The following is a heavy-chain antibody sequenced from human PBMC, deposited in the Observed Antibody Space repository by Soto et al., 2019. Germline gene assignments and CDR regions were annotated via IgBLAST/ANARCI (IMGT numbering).Heavy chain of an antibody. D-gene: IGHD3-22*01. V-gene: IGHV3-23*01. Sequence: HPGGSLRLSCAASGFNVNSYAMSWVRQAPGKGLEWVSAISGSGGSTYYADSVKGRFTISRDNSKNTLYLQMNSLRAEDTAVYYCAKEGENYYDETGYFDYWGQGTLVTVSS. CDR2: ISGSGGST. CDR1: GFNVNSYA. J-gene: IGHJ4*02. CDR3: AKEGENYYDETGYFDY.